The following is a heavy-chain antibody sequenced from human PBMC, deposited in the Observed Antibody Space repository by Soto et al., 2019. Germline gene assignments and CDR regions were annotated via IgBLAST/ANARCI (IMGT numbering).Heavy chain of an antibody. CDR2: IYPGDSDT. D-gene: IGHD2-21*01. CDR3: AIPGYHSSGDIDY. V-gene: IGHV5-51*01. J-gene: IGHJ4*01. CDR1: GYSFVNYW. Sequence: PWESLKISCKGIGYSFVNYWIAWVRQMPGKGLELMGTIYPGDSDTTYSPSFRGQVSMSAARTISTAYLQWTSLKASDTALYYFAIPGYHSSGDIDYWGQGTTVTVSS.